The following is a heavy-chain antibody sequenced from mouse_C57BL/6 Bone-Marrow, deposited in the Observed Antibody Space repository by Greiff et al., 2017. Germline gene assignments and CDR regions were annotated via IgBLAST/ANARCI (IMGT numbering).Heavy chain of an antibody. CDR3: SRSDDYDDYTMDY. J-gene: IGHJ4*01. V-gene: IGHV1-64*01. CDR2: MHPNGGSP. CDR1: GYTFTNYW. D-gene: IGHD2-4*01. Sequence: QVQLQQSGAELVKPGASVKLSCKASGYTFTNYWMHWVKQRPGQGLGWIGMMHPNGGSPDYNEKFKSEATLSVDKSSRPAYLELISLTSEDSAVYYCSRSDDYDDYTMDYWGQGTSVTVSS.